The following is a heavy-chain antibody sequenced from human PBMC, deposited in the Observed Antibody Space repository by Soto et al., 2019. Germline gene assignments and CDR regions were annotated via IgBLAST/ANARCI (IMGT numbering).Heavy chain of an antibody. CDR3: ARDMVRGLYPEYFQH. D-gene: IGHD3-10*01. V-gene: IGHV3-66*01. CDR1: GFTVSSNC. Sequence: EVQLVESGGGLVQPGGSLRLSCAASGFTVSSNCMSWVRQAPGKGLEWVSVIYSGGSTYYADSVKGRFTISRDNSKNTLYLQMNSLRAEDTAVYYCARDMVRGLYPEYFQHWGQGTLVTVSS. J-gene: IGHJ1*01. CDR2: IYSGGST.